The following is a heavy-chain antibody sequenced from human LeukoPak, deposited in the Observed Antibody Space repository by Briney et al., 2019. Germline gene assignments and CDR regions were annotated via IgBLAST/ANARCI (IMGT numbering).Heavy chain of an antibody. V-gene: IGHV3-30*18. J-gene: IGHJ4*02. D-gene: IGHD3-22*01. Sequence: PGGSLRLSCIASGFTFSNYGMHWVRQAPGKGLEWVAVISYDGSNEYYADSVKGRFTISRDNSKNTLFLQMNSLRPEDTAVYHCAKVALFSGYYPPFDYWGQGTLVTVSS. CDR1: GFTFSNYG. CDR2: ISYDGSNE. CDR3: AKVALFSGYYPPFDY.